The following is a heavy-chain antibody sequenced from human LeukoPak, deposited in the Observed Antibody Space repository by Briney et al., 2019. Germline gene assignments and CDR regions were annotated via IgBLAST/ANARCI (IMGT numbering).Heavy chain of an antibody. CDR3: AKDLSNWNANDAFDI. Sequence: GGSLRLSCAASGFTFSSYGMHWVRQAPCKGLEWVAVISYDGSNKYYADSVKGRFTISRDNSKNTLYLQMNSLRAEDTAVYYCAKDLSNWNANDAFDIWGQGTMVTVSS. J-gene: IGHJ3*02. V-gene: IGHV3-30*18. CDR1: GFTFSSYG. CDR2: ISYDGSNK. D-gene: IGHD1-1*01.